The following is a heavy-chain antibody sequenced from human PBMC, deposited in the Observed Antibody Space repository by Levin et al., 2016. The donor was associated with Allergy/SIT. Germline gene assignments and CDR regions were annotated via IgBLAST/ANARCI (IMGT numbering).Heavy chain of an antibody. J-gene: IGHJ4*02. CDR3: ARGPTGKESN. Sequence: GGSLRLSCVVSGFRVTSQYLTWVRQAPGKGLEWISFIYTDGSPTYADSVRGRFTISRDSFNNTLILQMDSLQVEDTAVYYCARGPTGKESNWGQGTLVTVSS. V-gene: IGHV3-66*01. CDR2: IYTDGSP. CDR1: GFRVTSQY. D-gene: IGHD2-8*02.